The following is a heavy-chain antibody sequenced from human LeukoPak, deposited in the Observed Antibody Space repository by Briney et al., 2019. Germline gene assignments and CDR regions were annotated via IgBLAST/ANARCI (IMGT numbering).Heavy chain of an antibody. D-gene: IGHD4-17*01. CDR2: IKQDGSQ. V-gene: IGHV3-7*01. CDR1: GFTFSRHW. J-gene: IGHJ4*02. Sequence: GSLRLSCAASGFTFSRHWMGWVRQAPGKGLEWVASIKQDGSQYYVDSVKGRFFISRDNAKNSVSLQMNSLRGEDTAVYYCAKGPDSGDRLNYFAYWAREPWSPSP. CDR3: AKGPDSGDRLNYFAY.